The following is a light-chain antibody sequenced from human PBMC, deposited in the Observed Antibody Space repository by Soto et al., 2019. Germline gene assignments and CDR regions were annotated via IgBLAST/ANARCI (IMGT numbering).Light chain of an antibody. J-gene: IGLJ1*01. CDR2: SND. V-gene: IGLV1-44*01. CDR1: SSNVGSDT. CDR3: AAWDDSLNGRYV. Sequence: QSVLTQPPSASGTPGQRVTISCSGSSSNVGSDTVNWYQHLPGTAPKLLIYSNDQRPSGVPDRFSGSKSGTSASLAISGLQSEDEADYYCAAWDDSLNGRYVFGTGTQLTVL.